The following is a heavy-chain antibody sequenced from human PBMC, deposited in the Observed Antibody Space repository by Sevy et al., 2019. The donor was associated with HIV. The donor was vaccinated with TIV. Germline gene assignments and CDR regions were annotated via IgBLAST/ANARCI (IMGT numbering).Heavy chain of an antibody. CDR2: ISSSFTNI. D-gene: IGHD3-10*02. CDR3: TNYVHY. Sequence: GGSLRLSCVASGFTFNIYEMNWVRQAPGQELEWVSYISSSFTNIYYADSVKGRFTISRDNAKNSLYLQMNSLRAEDTAVYYCTNYVHYWGQGTLVTVSS. V-gene: IGHV3-48*03. J-gene: IGHJ4*02. CDR1: GFTFNIYE.